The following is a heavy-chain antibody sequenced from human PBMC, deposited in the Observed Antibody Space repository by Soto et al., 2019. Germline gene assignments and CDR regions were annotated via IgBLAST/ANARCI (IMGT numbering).Heavy chain of an antibody. CDR1: GFTFSSYA. J-gene: IGHJ4*02. Sequence: EVQLLESGGGLVQPGGSLRLSCAASGFTFSSYAMSWVRQAPGKGLEWVSAISGSGGSTYYADSVKGRFTISRDNSKNTLYLQMNSRRAEDTAVYYCAITGAIQLWLRFDYWGQGTLVTVSS. D-gene: IGHD5-18*01. CDR3: AITGAIQLWLRFDY. V-gene: IGHV3-23*01. CDR2: ISGSGGST.